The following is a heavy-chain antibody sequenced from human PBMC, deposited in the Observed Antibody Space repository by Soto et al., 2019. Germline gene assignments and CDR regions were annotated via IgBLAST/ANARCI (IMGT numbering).Heavy chain of an antibody. CDR2: IYYSGST. CDR3: ARPAFPRAVRGAAYAFDI. V-gene: IGHV4-59*08. Sequence: PSETLSLTCTVSGGSISSYYWSWIRQPPGKGLEWIGYIYYSGSTNYNPSLKSRVTISVDTSKNQFSLKLSSVTAADTAVYYCARPAFPRAVRGAAYAFDIWGQGTMVTVSS. J-gene: IGHJ3*02. CDR1: GGSISSYY. D-gene: IGHD3-10*01.